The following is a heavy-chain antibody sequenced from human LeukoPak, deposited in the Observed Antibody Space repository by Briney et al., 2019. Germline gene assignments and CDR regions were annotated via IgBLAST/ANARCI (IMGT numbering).Heavy chain of an antibody. Sequence: KPSETLSLNCAVYGGSLSHYYWSWIRQPPGKGLEWIGEINHSGSTNYNPSLKSRVTISVDMSKNQFSLELTSVTAADTAVYYCARGPASGSNFAWFDPWGQGTLVTVSS. CDR1: GGSLSHYY. CDR2: INHSGST. D-gene: IGHD3-10*01. J-gene: IGHJ5*02. V-gene: IGHV4-34*01. CDR3: ARGPASGSNFAWFDP.